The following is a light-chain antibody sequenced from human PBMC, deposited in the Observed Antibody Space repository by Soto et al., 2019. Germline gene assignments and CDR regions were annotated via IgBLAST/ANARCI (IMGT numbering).Light chain of an antibody. CDR3: QQYNKWPRT. Sequence: EIVMTQPPATLSVSPGERATLSCRASQSVSSNLAWYQQKPGQAPRLLIYGASTRATGIPARFSGSGSGTEFTLTMSSLQSEDFAVYYCQQYNKWPRTFGQGTKVDIK. CDR1: QSVSSN. J-gene: IGKJ1*01. V-gene: IGKV3-15*01. CDR2: GAS.